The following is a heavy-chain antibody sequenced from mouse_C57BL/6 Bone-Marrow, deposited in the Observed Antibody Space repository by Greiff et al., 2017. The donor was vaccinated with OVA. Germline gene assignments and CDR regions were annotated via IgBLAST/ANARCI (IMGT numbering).Heavy chain of an antibody. J-gene: IGHJ2*01. CDR1: GYAFSSSW. V-gene: IGHV1-82*01. D-gene: IGHD1-1*01. Sequence: QVQLQQSGPELVKPGASVKISCKASGYAFSSSWMNWVKQRPGKGLEWIGRIYPGDGDTNYNGKFKGKATLTADKSSSTAYMQLSSLTSEDSAVYFCARTPTVVPYYFDYWGQGTTLTVSS. CDR2: IYPGDGDT. CDR3: ARTPTVVPYYFDY.